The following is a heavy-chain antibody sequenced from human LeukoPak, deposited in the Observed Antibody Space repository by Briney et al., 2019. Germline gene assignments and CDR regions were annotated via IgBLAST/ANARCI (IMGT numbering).Heavy chain of an antibody. D-gene: IGHD1-26*01. Sequence: ASVKVSCKVSGYTLTELSMHWVRQAPGKGLEWMGGFDPEDGETIYAQKFQGRVTMTEDTSTDTAYMELSSLRSEDTAVYYCATSIVGPTTDAFDIWGQWTMVTVSS. V-gene: IGHV1-24*01. CDR1: GYTLTELS. J-gene: IGHJ3*02. CDR2: FDPEDGET. CDR3: ATSIVGPTTDAFDI.